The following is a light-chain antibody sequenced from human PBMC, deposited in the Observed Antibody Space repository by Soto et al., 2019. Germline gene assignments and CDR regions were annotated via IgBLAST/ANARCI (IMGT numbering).Light chain of an antibody. V-gene: IGKV1-5*01. CDR2: DAS. CDR1: QSISSW. CDR3: QHRWT. Sequence: DIQMTQSPSTLSASVGDRVTITCRASQSISSWLAWYQQKPGKAPKLLIYDASSLESGVPSRFSGSGSGTEFTLTISSLQPDDFATYYSQHRWTFGQGTKVDIK. J-gene: IGKJ1*01.